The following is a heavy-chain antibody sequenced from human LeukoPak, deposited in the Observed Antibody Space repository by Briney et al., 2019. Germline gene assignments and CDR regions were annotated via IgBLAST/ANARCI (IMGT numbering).Heavy chain of an antibody. CDR2: ISYDGSNK. Sequence: GRSLRLSCAASGFTFSSYGMHWVRQAPGKGLEGGAVISYDGSNKYYADSVKGRFTISRDNSKNTLYLQMNSLRAEDTAVYYCAKAHYSGWYAGIDYWGQGTLVTVSS. V-gene: IGHV3-30*18. D-gene: IGHD6-19*01. J-gene: IGHJ4*02. CDR1: GFTFSSYG. CDR3: AKAHYSGWYAGIDY.